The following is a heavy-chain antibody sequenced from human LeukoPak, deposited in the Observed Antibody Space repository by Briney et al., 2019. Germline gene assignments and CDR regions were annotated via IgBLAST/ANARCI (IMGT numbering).Heavy chain of an antibody. V-gene: IGHV4-38-2*01. J-gene: IGHJ4*02. CDR2: IYHSGST. Sequence: SETLSLTCAVYGGSFSGYFWGWIRQPPGKGLEWIGSIYHSGSTHYNPSLKSRVTISIITSKNQFSLKLRSVTATDTALYYCARRIAVTGSLDYWGQGTLVTVSS. CDR1: GGSFSGYF. CDR3: ARRIAVTGSLDY. D-gene: IGHD6-19*01.